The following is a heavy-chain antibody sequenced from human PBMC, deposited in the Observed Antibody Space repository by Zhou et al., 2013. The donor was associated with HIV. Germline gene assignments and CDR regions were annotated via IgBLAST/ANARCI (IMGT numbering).Heavy chain of an antibody. CDR1: GYTFTTYD. J-gene: IGHJ4*02. D-gene: IGHD5-12*01. Sequence: QVQLVQSGAEVRKPGASVRVSCKASGYTFTTYDINWVRQATGQGLEYMGWMNPNNGNTASAQRFQGRITMTRATSISTAYLELSSLRSEDTAVYYCARGRYDLGHWGQGTLVTVSS. CDR3: ARGRYDLGH. V-gene: IGHV1-8*02. CDR2: MNPNNGNT.